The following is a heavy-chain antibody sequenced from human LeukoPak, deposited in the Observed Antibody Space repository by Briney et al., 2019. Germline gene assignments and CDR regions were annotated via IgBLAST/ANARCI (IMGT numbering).Heavy chain of an antibody. D-gene: IGHD3-10*01. CDR1: GFTLRTYW. CDR2: IKQDGSEK. V-gene: IGHV3-7*01. J-gene: IGHJ4*02. CDR3: ARLLPPYYGSGSYGVDY. Sequence: GGSLRLSCAAPGFTLRTYWMSWVRQAPGKGLEWVANIKQDGSEKYYVDSVKGRFTISRDNAKNSLYLQMNSLRAEDTAVYYCARLLPPYYGSGSYGVDYWGQGTLVTVSS.